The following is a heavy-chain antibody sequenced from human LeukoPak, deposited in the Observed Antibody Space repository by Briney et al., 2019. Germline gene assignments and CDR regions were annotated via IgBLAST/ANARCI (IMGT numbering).Heavy chain of an antibody. V-gene: IGHV1-69*13. Sequence: SVKVSCKASGGTFSSYAISWVRQAPGQGLEWMGGIIPIFGTANYAQKFQGRVTITADESTSTAYMELSSLRSEDTAVYYCARGPAAATYYYYMDVWGKGTTVTVSS. J-gene: IGHJ6*03. CDR1: GGTFSSYA. D-gene: IGHD6-13*01. CDR2: IIPIFGTA. CDR3: ARGPAAATYYYYMDV.